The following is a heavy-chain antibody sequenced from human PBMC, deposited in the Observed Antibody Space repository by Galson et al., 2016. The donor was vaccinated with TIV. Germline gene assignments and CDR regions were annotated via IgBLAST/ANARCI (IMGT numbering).Heavy chain of an antibody. CDR3: AGGAPPDV. D-gene: IGHD3-10*01. CDR1: GAPITTFYW. Sequence: SETLSLTCGVSGAPITTFYWWTWVRQPPGKGLEWIEDISHTGITNYNPSLRGRVTISVDKSSHQFSLKMTSVTAADSAMYYCAGGAPPDVWGPGTLVTVSS. V-gene: IGHV4-4*02. J-gene: IGHJ4*02. CDR2: ISHTGIT.